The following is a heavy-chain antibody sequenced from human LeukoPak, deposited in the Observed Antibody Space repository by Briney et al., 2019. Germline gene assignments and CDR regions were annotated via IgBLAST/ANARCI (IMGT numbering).Heavy chain of an antibody. V-gene: IGHV1-18*01. J-gene: IGHJ4*02. D-gene: IGHD3-3*01. CDR2: ISAYNGNT. CDR1: GYTFTSYG. Sequence: GASVKVSCKASGYTFTSYGISWVRQAPGQGLEWMGWISAYNGNTNYAQKLQGRVTMTTDTSTSTAYLELRSLRSADTAVYYCARITIFGVVITQPLDYWGQGTLVTVSS. CDR3: ARITIFGVVITQPLDY.